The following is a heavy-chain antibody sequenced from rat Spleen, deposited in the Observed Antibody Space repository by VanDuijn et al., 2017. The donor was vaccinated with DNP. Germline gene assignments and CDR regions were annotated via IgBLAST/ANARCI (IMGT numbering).Heavy chain of an antibody. CDR3: AWDRAMDA. CDR2: INSAGST. J-gene: IGHJ4*01. D-gene: IGHD1-5*01. V-gene: IGHV3-3*01. CDR1: GYSITSNY. Sequence: EVQLQESGPGLMKPSQSLSLTCSVTGYSITSNYWGWIRKFPGHKLEWMGYINSAGSTNYNPSLKGRISITRDTSKNQLFLQMNNLKEEDTAIYYCAWDRAMDAWGQGTSVTVSS.